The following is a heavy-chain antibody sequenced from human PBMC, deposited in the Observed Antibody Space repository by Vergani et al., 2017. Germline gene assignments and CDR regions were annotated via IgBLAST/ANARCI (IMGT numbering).Heavy chain of an antibody. D-gene: IGHD1-1*01. CDR2: ISWNSGAV. CDR3: ARDDPQLTNFDY. CDR1: GITFWKFG. J-gene: IGHJ4*02. V-gene: IGHV3-9*01. Sequence: EVDLVESGGGLAQPGGSLRLSCEASGITFWKFGMHWVRQGPGKGLEWVSGISWNSGAVDYADSVRGRFTISRDNAKNSLYLQMNSLRAEDTAVYYCARDDPQLTNFDYWGQGTLVTVSS.